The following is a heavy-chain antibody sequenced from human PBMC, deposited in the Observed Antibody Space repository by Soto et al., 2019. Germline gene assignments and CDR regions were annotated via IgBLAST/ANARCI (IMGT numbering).Heavy chain of an antibody. V-gene: IGHV3-13*01. J-gene: IGHJ6*03. D-gene: IGHD6-13*01. CDR1: GFTLSTYD. CDR2: LSYAGDT. Sequence: GGSLRLSCAASGFTLSTYDMHWVRQATGKGLEWVAALSYAGDTYYPGSVKGRFTVSRESAKNSLYLQMNSLTAGDTAVYYCAKGRSSSPTFYYYYYMDVWGKGTTVTVSS. CDR3: AKGRSSSPTFYYYYYMDV.